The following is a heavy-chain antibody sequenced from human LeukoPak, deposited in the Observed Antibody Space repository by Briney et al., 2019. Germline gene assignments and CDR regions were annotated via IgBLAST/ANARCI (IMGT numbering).Heavy chain of an antibody. Sequence: GGSLRLSCAASGFTFSSYWMSWVRQDPGKGPEWVAGINWSGESTAYADSVKGRFTISRDNAKNSLFLQMNSLRAEDTALYYCVRRVYSGSSYYFDYWGQGTLVTVSS. V-gene: IGHV3-20*04. CDR1: GFTFSSYW. D-gene: IGHD1-26*01. CDR3: VRRVYSGSSYYFDY. CDR2: INWSGEST. J-gene: IGHJ4*02.